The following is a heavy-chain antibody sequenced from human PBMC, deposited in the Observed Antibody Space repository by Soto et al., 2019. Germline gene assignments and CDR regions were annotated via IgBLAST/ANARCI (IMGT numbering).Heavy chain of an antibody. J-gene: IGHJ6*02. CDR3: ARVAITLIRGLKVDFYSMDV. Sequence: QLVQSGGEVKEPGASVQVSCKASGYTFNNYGITWVRQAPGQGLEWLGWISVYNGNKNYAKKAXXXVSMTADTSTSTAHMELRSLQSDDTAVYFCARVAITLIRGLKVDFYSMDVWGQGTTVTVSS. CDR1: GYTFNNYG. CDR2: ISVYNGNK. D-gene: IGHD3-10*01. V-gene: IGHV1-18*01.